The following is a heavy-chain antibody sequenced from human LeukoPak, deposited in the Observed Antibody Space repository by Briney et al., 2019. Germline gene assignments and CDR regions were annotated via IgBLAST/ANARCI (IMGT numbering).Heavy chain of an antibody. Sequence: GGSLRLSCAASGFTVSSNYMNWVRQAPGKGLEWVSVIYSGGSTYYADSVKGRFSISRDNSKNTLNLQMNSLRVEDTAVYYCAKGASGSYHTPYDYWGQGSLVTVSS. CDR1: GFTVSSNY. D-gene: IGHD1-26*01. CDR2: IYSGGST. CDR3: AKGASGSYHTPYDY. V-gene: IGHV3-66*01. J-gene: IGHJ4*02.